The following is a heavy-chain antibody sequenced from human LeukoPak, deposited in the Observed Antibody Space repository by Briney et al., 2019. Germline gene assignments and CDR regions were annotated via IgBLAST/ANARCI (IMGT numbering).Heavy chain of an antibody. CDR2: IKQDGNDQ. CDR3: ARPALVGEIFEY. CDR1: GFTFNDYW. D-gene: IGHD1-26*01. J-gene: IGHJ4*02. Sequence: GGSPRLSCAASGFTFNDYWMSWVRQAPGKGLEWVADIKQDGNDQKYVDSVKGRFTISRDNTKNSLYLQMNSLRAEDTAVYYCARPALVGEIFEYWGQGTLVTVSS. V-gene: IGHV3-7*01.